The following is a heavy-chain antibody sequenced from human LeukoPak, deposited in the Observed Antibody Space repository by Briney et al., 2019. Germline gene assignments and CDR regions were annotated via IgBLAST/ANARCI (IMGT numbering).Heavy chain of an antibody. J-gene: IGHJ4*02. D-gene: IGHD3-22*01. CDR2: IRFDGNIK. CDR3: AKGRYYDSSGYPIDY. V-gene: IGHV3-30*02. CDR1: GFTFSSYD. Sequence: GGSLRLSCAASGFTFSSYDMHWVRQAPVKGLEWVAFIRFDGNIKYFADSVKGRFTISRDTSKNTLYLQMNSLRAEDTAIYYCAKGRYYDSSGYPIDYWGQGTLVTVSS.